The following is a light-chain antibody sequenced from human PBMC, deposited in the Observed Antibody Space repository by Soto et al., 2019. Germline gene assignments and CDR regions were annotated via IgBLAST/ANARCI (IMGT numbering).Light chain of an antibody. CDR1: QGISSY. V-gene: IGKV1-8*01. Sequence: AIRMTQSPSSLSASTGDRVTLNCRASQGISSYLAWYQKKPGKAPKLLIYAASTLQSGVPSRFSGSGSGTDFTLTITRLEPEDFAVYYCQHYGGSPRTFGQGTKWIS. J-gene: IGKJ1*01. CDR2: AAS. CDR3: QHYGGSPRT.